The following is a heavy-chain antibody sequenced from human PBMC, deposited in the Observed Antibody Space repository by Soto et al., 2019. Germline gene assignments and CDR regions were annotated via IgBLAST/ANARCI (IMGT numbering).Heavy chain of an antibody. CDR3: AKGSCISTSCYPPYYYYYGMDV. J-gene: IGHJ6*02. V-gene: IGHV4-39*01. CDR2: IYYSGST. D-gene: IGHD2-2*01. CDR1: GGSISSSSYY. Sequence: PSETLPLTCTVSGGSISSSSYYWGWIRQPPGKGLEWIGSIYYSGSTYYNPSLKSRVTISVDTSKNQFSLKLSSVTAADTAVYYCAKGSCISTSCYPPYYYYYGMDVWGQGTTVTVSS.